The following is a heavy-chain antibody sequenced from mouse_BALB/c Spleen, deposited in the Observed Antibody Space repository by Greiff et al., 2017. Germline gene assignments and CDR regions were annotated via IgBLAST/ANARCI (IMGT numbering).Heavy chain of an antibody. CDR3: TYGSSDGGCAY. CDR1: GYTFTDHA. Sequence: VQLQQSDAELVQPGASVKISCKASGYTFTDHALHWVKQKPEQGLEWIGYISPGNGDIKYNEKFKGKATLTADKSSSTAYMQLNSLTSEDSAVYFCTYGSSDGGCAYWGQGTLVTVSA. V-gene: IGHV1S53*02. J-gene: IGHJ3*01. D-gene: IGHD1-1*01. CDR2: ISPGNGDI.